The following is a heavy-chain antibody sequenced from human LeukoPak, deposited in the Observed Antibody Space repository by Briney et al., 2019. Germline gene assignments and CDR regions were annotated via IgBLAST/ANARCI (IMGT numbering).Heavy chain of an antibody. CDR1: GDSVSSNSAS. J-gene: IGHJ4*02. D-gene: IGHD3-22*01. CDR2: TYYRSKWYN. V-gene: IGHV6-1*01. Sequence: ETLSLTCAISGDSVSSNSASWNWIRQSPSRGLEWLGRTYYRSKWYNAYPASADSRITINPVTSKNQFSLQLNSVTPEDTAVYYCAREIVGYYDSSGYYFTLIDYWGQGTLVTVSS. CDR3: AREIVGYYDSSGYYFTLIDY.